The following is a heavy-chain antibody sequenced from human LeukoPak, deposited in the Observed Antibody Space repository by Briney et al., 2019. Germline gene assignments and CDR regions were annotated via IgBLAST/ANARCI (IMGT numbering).Heavy chain of an antibody. CDR1: GGSLSSYY. Sequence: PSETLSLTCAVYGGSLSSYYWSWVRQSPGKDLEWIGEMHRDGRSDYSPSLGSRVTISVDASKNQFSLYLRSMTAADTAVYYCARGIKRYYYYGLGSFSYDSWGQASLVTVSS. V-gene: IGHV4-34*01. J-gene: IGHJ4*02. CDR3: ARGIKRYYYYGLGSFSYDS. CDR2: MHRDGRS. D-gene: IGHD3-10*01.